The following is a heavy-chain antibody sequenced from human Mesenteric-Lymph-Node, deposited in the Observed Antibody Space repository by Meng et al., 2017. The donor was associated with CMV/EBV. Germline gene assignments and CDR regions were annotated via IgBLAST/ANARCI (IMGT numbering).Heavy chain of an antibody. CDR2: IYHSGST. J-gene: IGHJ6*02. Sequence: GSLRLSCTASGYSISSGYFWGWIRQPPGKGLEWIGSIYHSGSTYYNPSLRSRVTMSVDTSKNQFSLKLSSVTAADTAVYYCARNGPYYYYGMDVWGQGTTVTVSS. V-gene: IGHV4-38-2*02. CDR1: GYSISSGYF. CDR3: ARNGPYYYYGMDV.